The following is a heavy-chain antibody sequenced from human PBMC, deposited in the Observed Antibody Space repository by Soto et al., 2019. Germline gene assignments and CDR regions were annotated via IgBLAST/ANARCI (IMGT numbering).Heavy chain of an antibody. V-gene: IGHV3-23*01. J-gene: IGHJ4*02. CDR2: ISASGHSA. D-gene: IGHD2-15*01. Sequence: DVELLESGGGLVHPGGSLRLSCTASGFSLGDYGMNWVRQTPGKGLEWVSTISASGHSAYSADSVKGRLIISRDNSKNTLYLQKNSLRAEDTAVYYCARSALLWWALDSWCQGTLVTVSS. CDR1: GFSLGDYG. CDR3: ARSALLWWALDS.